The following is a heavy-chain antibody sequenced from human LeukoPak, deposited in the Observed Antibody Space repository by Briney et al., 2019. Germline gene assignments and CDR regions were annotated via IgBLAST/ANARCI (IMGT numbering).Heavy chain of an antibody. D-gene: IGHD3-3*01. CDR3: AKDAYYDFWSGFLPPYYHYGMDV. V-gene: IGHV3-30*18. CDR1: GFTFSSYG. CDR2: ISHDGSNK. Sequence: GRSLRLSCAASGFTFSSYGMHWVRQAPGKGLEWVAVISHDGSNKYYADSVKGRFTISRDNSKNTLYLQMNSLRAEDTAVCYCAKDAYYDFWSGFLPPYYHYGMDVWGQGTTVTVSS. J-gene: IGHJ6*02.